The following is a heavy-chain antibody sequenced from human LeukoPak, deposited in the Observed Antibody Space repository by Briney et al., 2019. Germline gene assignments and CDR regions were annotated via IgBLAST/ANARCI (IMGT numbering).Heavy chain of an antibody. CDR1: GGSISSYY. V-gene: IGHV4-59*12. D-gene: IGHD3-16*02. CDR3: ARERVITFGGVIVSSAFDI. Sequence: SETLSLTCTVSGGSISSYYWSWIRQPPGKGLEWIGYIYYSGSTYYNPSLKSRVTISVDTSKNQFSLKLSSVTAADTAVYYCARERVITFGGVIVSSAFDIWGQGTMVTVSS. J-gene: IGHJ3*02. CDR2: IYYSGST.